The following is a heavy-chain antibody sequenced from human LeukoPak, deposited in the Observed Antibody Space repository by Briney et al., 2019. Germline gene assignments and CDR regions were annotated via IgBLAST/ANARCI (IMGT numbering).Heavy chain of an antibody. D-gene: IGHD3-16*01. CDR2: IYPGDSHT. Sequence: GESLKISCKGSGYGFIGYWIAWVRQMPGKDLEWMGIIYPGDSHTIYRPSFQGQVTISVDKSISTAYLQWSSLQASDTATYYCARRWVGDVLDIWGRGTMAAVSS. CDR3: ARRWVGDVLDI. V-gene: IGHV5-51*01. CDR1: GYGFIGYW. J-gene: IGHJ3*02.